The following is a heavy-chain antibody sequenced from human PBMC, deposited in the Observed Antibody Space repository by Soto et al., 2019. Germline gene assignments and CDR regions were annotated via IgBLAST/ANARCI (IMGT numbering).Heavy chain of an antibody. CDR1: GGSFRNYY. D-gene: IGHD5-18*01. CDR3: ARGEVDTAMVSY. Sequence: PSETLSLTCGVYGGSFRNYYWIWVRQPPGKGLEWIGYIYYSGSTNYNPSLKSRVTISVDTSKNQFSLKLSSVTAADTAVYYCARGEVDTAMVSYWGQGTLVTVSS. CDR2: IYYSGST. V-gene: IGHV4-59*01. J-gene: IGHJ4*02.